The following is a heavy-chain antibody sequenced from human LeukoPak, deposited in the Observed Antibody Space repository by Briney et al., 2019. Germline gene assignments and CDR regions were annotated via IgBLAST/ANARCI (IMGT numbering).Heavy chain of an antibody. CDR3: ARPSSWSNWFDP. J-gene: IGHJ5*02. Sequence: SETLSLTCTVSGGSISSSSYFWGWIRQPPGKGLEWIGSIYYSGSTYYNPSLKSRVTISVDTSKNQFSLKLSSVTAADTAVYYCARPSSWSNWFDPWGQGTLVTVSS. V-gene: IGHV4-39*01. D-gene: IGHD6-13*01. CDR1: GGSISSSSYF. CDR2: IYYSGST.